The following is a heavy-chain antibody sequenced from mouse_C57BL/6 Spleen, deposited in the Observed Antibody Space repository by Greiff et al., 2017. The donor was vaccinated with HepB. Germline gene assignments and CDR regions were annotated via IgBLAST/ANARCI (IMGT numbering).Heavy chain of an antibody. CDR2: IWRGGST. D-gene: IGHD2-3*01. CDR1: GFSLTSYG. CDR3: AKGDDGYSPYYFDY. J-gene: IGHJ2*01. V-gene: IGHV2-5*01. Sequence: QVQLKESGPGLVQPSQSLSITCTVSGFSLTSYGVHWVRQSPGKGLEWLGVIWRGGSTDYNAAFMSRLSITKDNSKSQVFFKMNSLQADDTAIYYCAKGDDGYSPYYFDYWGQGTTLTVSS.